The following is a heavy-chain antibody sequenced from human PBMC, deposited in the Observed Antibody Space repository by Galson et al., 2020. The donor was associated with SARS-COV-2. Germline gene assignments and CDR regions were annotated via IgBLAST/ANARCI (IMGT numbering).Heavy chain of an antibody. V-gene: IGHV1-18*01. Sequence: ASVKVSRKASGYTFSSYYISWVRQAPGQGLEWMGWINRYNGNTKYAQNLQGRVTMTTDTSTTTAYMELRSLRSDDTAVYYCARGAEYFQHWGQGTLVTVSS. J-gene: IGHJ1*01. CDR2: INRYNGNT. CDR3: ARGAEYFQH. CDR1: GYTFSSYY.